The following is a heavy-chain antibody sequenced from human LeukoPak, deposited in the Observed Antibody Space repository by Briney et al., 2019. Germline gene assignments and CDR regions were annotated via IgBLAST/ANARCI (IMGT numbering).Heavy chain of an antibody. CDR3: ARQEVAGNFDY. V-gene: IGHV5-51*01. J-gene: IGHJ4*02. D-gene: IGHD6-19*01. CDR1: GYTFNNYW. Sequence: GESLKISCKGSGYTFNNYWIGWVRQMPGKGLEWMGFLYPDASATTYNPSFQGQVTISADKSISTAYLQWSSLKASDTAMYYCARQEVAGNFDYWGQGTLVTVSS. CDR2: LYPDASAT.